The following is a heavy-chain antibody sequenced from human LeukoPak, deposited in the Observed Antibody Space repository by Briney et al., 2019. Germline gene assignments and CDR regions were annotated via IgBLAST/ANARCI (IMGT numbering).Heavy chain of an antibody. D-gene: IGHD4-23*01. CDR3: ARGGNGGLTY. CDR1: GGSFSGYY. Sequence: PSETLSLTCAVYGGSFSGYYWSWIRQPPGKGLEWIGEINHSGSTNYNPSLKSRVTISVDTSKNQFSLKLSSVTAADTAVYYCARGGNGGLTYWGQGTLVTVSS. J-gene: IGHJ4*02. CDR2: INHSGST. V-gene: IGHV4-34*01.